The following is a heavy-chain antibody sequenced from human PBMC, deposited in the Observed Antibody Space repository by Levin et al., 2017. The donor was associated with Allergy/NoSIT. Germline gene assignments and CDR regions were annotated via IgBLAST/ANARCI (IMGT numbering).Heavy chain of an antibody. Sequence: GGSLRLSCAASGFTFDDYAMHWVRQAPGKGLEWVSGISWNSGSIGYADSVKGRFTISRDNAKNSLYLQMNRLRTEDTAVYYCARDNIGLPAAFDIWGQATLFILSS. CDR3: ARDNIGLPAAFDI. V-gene: IGHV3-9*01. CDR2: ISWNSGSI. D-gene: IGHD2-2*01. CDR1: GFTFDDYA. J-gene: IGHJ3*02.